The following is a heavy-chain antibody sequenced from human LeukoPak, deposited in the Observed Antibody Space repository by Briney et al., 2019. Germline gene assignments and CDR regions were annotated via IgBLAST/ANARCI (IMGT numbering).Heavy chain of an antibody. J-gene: IGHJ6*02. Sequence: SETLSLTCTVSGGSISNYYWSWIRQPPGKGLEWIGYIPYSGSTNYNPSLRSRVAISEDTSRNQFSLRLNSVTAADTAVYYCARHIPVIWSSGYYYGMDVWGQGTTVTVSS. CDR2: IPYSGST. V-gene: IGHV4-59*08. CDR3: ARHIPVIWSSGYYYGMDV. CDR1: GGSISNYY. D-gene: IGHD3-3*01.